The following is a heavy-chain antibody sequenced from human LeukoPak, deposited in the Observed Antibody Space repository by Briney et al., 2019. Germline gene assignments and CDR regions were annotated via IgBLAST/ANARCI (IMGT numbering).Heavy chain of an antibody. CDR1: GGSIGSSY. J-gene: IGHJ6*03. CDR2: ISNSGST. CDR3: ARAQYDGLSTGYTGGFYYMDV. V-gene: IGHV4-59*01. D-gene: IGHD3-3*01. Sequence: SETLPLTCTVSGGSIGSSYWSWIRQPPGKGLEWIGYISNSGSTTYSPSLKSRLTISVHMSKNQFSLDLHSVTTADTAVYYCARAQYDGLSTGYTGGFYYMDVWGKGTTVSVSS.